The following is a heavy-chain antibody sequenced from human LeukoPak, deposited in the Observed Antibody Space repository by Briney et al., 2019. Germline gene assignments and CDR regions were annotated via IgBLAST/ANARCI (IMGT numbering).Heavy chain of an antibody. J-gene: IGHJ4*02. CDR1: GFTFSDNY. Sequence: PGGSLRLSCAASGFTFSDNYMSWVRQSPGKGLEWVSYISNSGTYINYADSVKGRFTISRDNAKNSLYLQMNSLRAEDTAVYYCVISGYDYPCFDYWGQGTLVTVSS. D-gene: IGHD5-12*01. CDR3: VISGYDYPCFDY. V-gene: IGHV3-11*06. CDR2: ISNSGTYI.